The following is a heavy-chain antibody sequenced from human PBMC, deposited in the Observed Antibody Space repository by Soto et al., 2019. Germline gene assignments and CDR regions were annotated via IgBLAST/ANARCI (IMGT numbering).Heavy chain of an antibody. CDR2: SSPRGDTI. J-gene: IGHJ4*02. D-gene: IGHD6-19*01. CDR3: AKGPHTNVGWPYYFES. CDR1: GFSLANYP. Sequence: GGSLRLSCVASGFSLANYPMNWVRQTPGKGLEWISYSSPRGDTIYYADSVEGRFTISRDNARNSLSLHMSSPRDEDSALYYCAKGPHTNVGWPYYFESWGQGGPVTVSS. V-gene: IGHV3-48*02.